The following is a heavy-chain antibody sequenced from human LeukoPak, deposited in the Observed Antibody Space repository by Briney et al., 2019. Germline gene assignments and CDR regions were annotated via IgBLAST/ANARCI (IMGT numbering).Heavy chain of an antibody. D-gene: IGHD3-10*01. J-gene: IGHJ4*02. CDR1: GYTFTSYD. V-gene: IGHV1-8*01. CDR3: ARATERVLLWFGKKYYFDY. Sequence: ASVKVSCKASGYTFTSYDINWVRQATGQGLEWMGWMNPNRGNTGYAQKFQGRVTMTRNTSISTAYMELSSLRSEDTAVYYCARATERVLLWFGKKYYFDYWGQGTLVTVSS. CDR2: MNPNRGNT.